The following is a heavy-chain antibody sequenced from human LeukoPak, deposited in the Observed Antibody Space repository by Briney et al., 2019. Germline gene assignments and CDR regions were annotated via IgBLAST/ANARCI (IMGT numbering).Heavy chain of an antibody. CDR2: INPNSGGT. J-gene: IGHJ4*02. D-gene: IGHD3-10*01. V-gene: IGHV1-2*02. CDR3: ARDPYGSGSYTN. CDR1: GYTFTGYY. Sequence: ASVKVSCKASGYTFTGYYMHWVRQAPGQGLEWMGWINPNSGGTNYAQKFQGRVTMTRDTSISTAYMELSRLRSDDTAVYYCARDPYGSGSYTNWGQGTLVTVSS.